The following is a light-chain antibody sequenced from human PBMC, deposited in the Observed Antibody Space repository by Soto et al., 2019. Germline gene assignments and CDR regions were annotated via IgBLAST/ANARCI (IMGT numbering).Light chain of an antibody. CDR2: TND. CDR3: LAWDDSINGNL. V-gene: IGLV1-44*01. Sequence: QSVLTQPPSASGTPGQRVTISCSGSSSNIESKTVYWYQQLPGMAPRLLIHTNDRRPSGVPDRFSGSKSGTSASLAISGLQSEDEAAYYRLAWDDSINGNLFGTGTKGTVL. J-gene: IGLJ1*01. CDR1: SSNIESKT.